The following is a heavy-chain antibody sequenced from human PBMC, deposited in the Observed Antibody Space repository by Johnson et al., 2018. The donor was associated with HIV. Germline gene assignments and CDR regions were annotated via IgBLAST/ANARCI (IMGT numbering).Heavy chain of an antibody. Sequence: VQLVESGGGVVRPGGSLRLSCAAPGFTFDDYGMSWVRQAPGQGLEWVSGINWNGGSRGYAASVTGRFTISRDNAKNSLSLQMNSLKAEDTAVYFCVRDAFDYRDASGRFGGAGFDIWGQGTVVTVSS. CDR1: GFTFDDYG. V-gene: IGHV3-20*04. D-gene: IGHD3-16*01. J-gene: IGHJ3*02. CDR3: VRDAFDYRDASGRFGGAGFDI. CDR2: INWNGGSR.